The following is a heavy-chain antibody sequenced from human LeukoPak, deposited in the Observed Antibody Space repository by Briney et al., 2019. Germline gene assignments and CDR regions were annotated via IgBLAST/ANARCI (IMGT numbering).Heavy chain of an antibody. Sequence: ASVKVSCKASGYTFTGYSMRWVRQAPGQGLEWMGWINPNSGGTNSAQKFQGRVTMTRDTSISTAYMELSRLTSDDTAVYYCARSSSRSGSYNYWGQGTLVSISS. CDR3: ARSSSRSGSYNY. V-gene: IGHV1-2*02. CDR1: GYTFTGYS. CDR2: INPNSGGT. D-gene: IGHD1-26*01. J-gene: IGHJ4*02.